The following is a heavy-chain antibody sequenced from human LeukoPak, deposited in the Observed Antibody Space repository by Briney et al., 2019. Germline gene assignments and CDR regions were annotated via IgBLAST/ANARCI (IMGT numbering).Heavy chain of an antibody. D-gene: IGHD2-15*01. J-gene: IGHJ3*01. Sequence: GESLKISCKGSGYSFTSYWIGWVRQMPGKGLEWMGIIYPGDSDTRYSPSFQGQVTISADKSISTAYLQWSSLKASDTAMYYCARTFPYCSGGSCYGDAFDVWGQGTMVTVSS. CDR2: IYPGDSDT. CDR3: ARTFPYCSGGSCYGDAFDV. CDR1: GYSFTSYW. V-gene: IGHV5-51*01.